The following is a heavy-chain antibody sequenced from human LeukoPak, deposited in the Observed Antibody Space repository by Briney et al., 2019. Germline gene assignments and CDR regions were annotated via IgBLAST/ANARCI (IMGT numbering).Heavy chain of an antibody. D-gene: IGHD5-18*01. CDR3: ARMDTAMVTFDYFDY. Sequence: GASVKVSCKASGYTFTSYGISWVRQAPGQGLEWMGWISAYNGNTNYAQKLQGRVTMTTDTSTSTAYMELRSLRSDDTAVHYCARMDTAMVTFDYFDYWGQGTLVTVSS. J-gene: IGHJ4*02. V-gene: IGHV1-18*04. CDR2: ISAYNGNT. CDR1: GYTFTSYG.